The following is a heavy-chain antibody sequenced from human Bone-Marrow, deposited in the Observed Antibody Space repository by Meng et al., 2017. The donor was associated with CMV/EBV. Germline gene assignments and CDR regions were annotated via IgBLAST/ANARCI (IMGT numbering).Heavy chain of an antibody. CDR1: GGSFSDYY. CDR2: INHSGST. V-gene: IGHV4-34*01. CDR3: AIGRYCSGGSCYSEDY. Sequence: SETLSLTCAVYGGSFSDYYWTWIRQPPGKGLEWIGEINHSGSTNYNPSLKSRVTISGDTSKNQFSLRLTSVTAADTAVYYCAIGRYCSGGSCYSEDYWGQGTLVTVSS. D-gene: IGHD2-15*01. J-gene: IGHJ4*02.